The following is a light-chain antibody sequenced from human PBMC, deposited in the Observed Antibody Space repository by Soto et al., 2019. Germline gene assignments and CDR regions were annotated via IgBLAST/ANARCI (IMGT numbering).Light chain of an antibody. J-gene: IGKJ1*01. V-gene: IGKV3-20*01. CDR2: GAS. CDR1: QSVCSRC. Sequence: ETVLTQSPGTLSLSPGERVTLSCRASQSVCSRCLAWYQQKPGQSPRLLIYGASSRATGIPDRFSSSGSGTDFTLTISRLEPEDFAVYYCQHYGTTPWTFGQGTKVGIK. CDR3: QHYGTTPWT.